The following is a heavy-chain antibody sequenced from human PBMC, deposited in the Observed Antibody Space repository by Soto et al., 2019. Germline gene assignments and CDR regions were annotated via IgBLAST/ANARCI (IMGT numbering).Heavy chain of an antibody. CDR2: IKAYSGNT. J-gene: IGHJ4*02. CDR1: GYTFPSST. Sequence: QVQLVQSGAEVKKPGASVKVSCKASGYTFPSSTISWLRQAPGQGLEWMGWIKAYSGNTNYAQKLQGRVTMTTDTSTNTAYMELGSLTSDDTAMYYCAIADYGYDDYWGQGTLVTVSS. D-gene: IGHD4-17*01. V-gene: IGHV1-18*01. CDR3: AIADYGYDDY.